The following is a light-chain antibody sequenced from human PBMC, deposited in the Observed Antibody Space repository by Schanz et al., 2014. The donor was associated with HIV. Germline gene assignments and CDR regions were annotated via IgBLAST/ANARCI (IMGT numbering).Light chain of an antibody. J-gene: IGLJ3*02. Sequence: QAVVTQEPSLTVSPGGTATLTCGSSTGAVTTDHYPYWFQQQPGQAPRTLIYDTSNKHSWTPARFSGSLLGGKAALTLSGAQPEDEADYYCLFSYSGTWVFGGGTKLTVL. CDR2: DTS. V-gene: IGLV7-46*01. CDR3: LFSYSGTWV. CDR1: TGAVTTDHY.